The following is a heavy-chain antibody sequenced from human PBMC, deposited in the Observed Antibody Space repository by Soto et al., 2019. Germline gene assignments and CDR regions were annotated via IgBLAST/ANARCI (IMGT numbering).Heavy chain of an antibody. CDR3: ASVIRGAYYNSLLDT. J-gene: IGHJ5*02. Sequence: ASVKVSCKASGYTFTGYFMHWVRQAPGQGLEWMGWINPYSGGTDYAQSFQGRVTMTRDTSISTVYMELSRLRFDDTAVYYCASVIRGAYYNSLLDTWGEGTVVTVYS. D-gene: IGHD3-10*01. V-gene: IGHV1-2*02. CDR2: INPYSGGT. CDR1: GYTFTGYF.